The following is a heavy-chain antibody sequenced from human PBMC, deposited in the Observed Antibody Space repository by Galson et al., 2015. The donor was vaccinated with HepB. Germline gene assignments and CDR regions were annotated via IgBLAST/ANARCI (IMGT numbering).Heavy chain of an antibody. Sequence: SVKVSCKVSGYTLTELSMHWVRQAPGKGLEWMGGFDPEDGETIYAQKFQGRVTMTEDTSTDTAYMELSSLRSEDTAVYYCATAATVTDHFDYWGQGTLVTVSS. J-gene: IGHJ4*02. CDR1: GYTLTELS. D-gene: IGHD4-17*01. V-gene: IGHV1-24*01. CDR3: ATAATVTDHFDY. CDR2: FDPEDGET.